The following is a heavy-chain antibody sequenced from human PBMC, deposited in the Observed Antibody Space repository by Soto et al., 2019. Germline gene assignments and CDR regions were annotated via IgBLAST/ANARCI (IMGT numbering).Heavy chain of an antibody. V-gene: IGHV4-39*02. CDR3: ATFSTLSGWFDP. J-gene: IGHJ5*02. CDR1: GGSINKNNFH. D-gene: IGHD6-6*01. Sequence: QLQLQESGPGLVKPSETLSLTCTVSGGSINKNNFHWGWIRQPPGEGLEWIGGIYYTGSTYYNPALKSRVTITVETSKNHFSLPVTSVTAADTAVYYFATFSTLSGWFDPRGQGTLVPISS. CDR2: IYYTGST.